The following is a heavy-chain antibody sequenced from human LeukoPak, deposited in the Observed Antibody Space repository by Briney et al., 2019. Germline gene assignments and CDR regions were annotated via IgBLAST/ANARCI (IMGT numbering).Heavy chain of an antibody. V-gene: IGHV3-30*19. CDR1: GFTFRTYG. J-gene: IGHJ4*02. CDR2: ISYHGSNA. CDR3: ARETGYYDSNGYYSY. D-gene: IGHD3-22*01. Sequence: GRSLRLSCAASGFTFRTYGMHWVRQAPGRGLEWVAAISYHGSNAYYADSVKGRFTISRDNSKNTLCLQMNSLRAEDTAVYYCARETGYYDSNGYYSYWGQGTLVTVSS.